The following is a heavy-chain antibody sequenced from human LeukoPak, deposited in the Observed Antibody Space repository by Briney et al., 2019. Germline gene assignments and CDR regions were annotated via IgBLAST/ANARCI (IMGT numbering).Heavy chain of an antibody. D-gene: IGHD4-17*01. J-gene: IGHJ6*02. CDR1: GFTFSSYA. CDR3: ARSVTANYGVDV. V-gene: IGHV3-30-3*01. CDR2: ISYDGYNK. Sequence: GGSLRLSCAASGFTFSSYALHWVRQAPGKGLEWVAVISYDGYNKNYADSVKGRFTISRDSSKNTLYLQMNSLRAEDTAVYYCARSVTANYGVDVWGQGTTVTVSS.